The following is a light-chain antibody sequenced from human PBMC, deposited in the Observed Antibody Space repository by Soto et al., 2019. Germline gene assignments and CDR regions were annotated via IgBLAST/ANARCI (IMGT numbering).Light chain of an antibody. Sequence: QSVLTQPASVSGSPGQSITISCTGTSGDVGGYDSVSWYQQHPGKAPKLIIYDVNNRPSGVSHRFSGSKSGNTASLTIFGLQAEDEADFYCSSYTSSTTPYVFGTGTKVTVL. V-gene: IGLV2-14*03. CDR2: DVN. J-gene: IGLJ1*01. CDR3: SSYTSSTTPYV. CDR1: SGDVGGYDS.